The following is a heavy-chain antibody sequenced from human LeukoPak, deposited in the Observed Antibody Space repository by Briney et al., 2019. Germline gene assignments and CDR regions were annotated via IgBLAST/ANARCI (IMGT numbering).Heavy chain of an antibody. CDR3: AGFGVVAYNWFDP. CDR2: IIPIFGTA. V-gene: IGHV1-69*13. CDR1: GGTFSSYA. J-gene: IGHJ5*02. D-gene: IGHD3-3*01. Sequence: SVTVSCKASGGTFSSYAISWVRQAPGQGLEWMGGIIPIFGTANYAQKFQGRVTITADESTSTAYMELSSLRSEDTAVYYCAGFGVVAYNWFDPWGQRTLVTVSS.